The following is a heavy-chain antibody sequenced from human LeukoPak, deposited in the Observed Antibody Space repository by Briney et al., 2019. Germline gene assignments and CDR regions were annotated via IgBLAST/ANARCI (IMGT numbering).Heavy chain of an antibody. CDR3: ANAWNYAVDV. CDR2: ISYDGSNK. J-gene: IGHJ6*02. V-gene: IGHV3-30*18. D-gene: IGHD5-12*01. CDR1: GFTFSSYG. Sequence: GGSLRLSCAASGFTFSSYGMHWVRQAPGKGLEWVAVISYDGSNKHYADSVKGRSTISRDNSKNKLYLQMNGLRAEDTAVYYCANAWNYAVDVWGQGTTVTVSS.